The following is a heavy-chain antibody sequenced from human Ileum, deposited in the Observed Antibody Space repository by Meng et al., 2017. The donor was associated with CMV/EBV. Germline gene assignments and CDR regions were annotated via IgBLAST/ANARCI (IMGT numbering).Heavy chain of an antibody. J-gene: IGHJ4*02. D-gene: IGHD2-15*01. CDR2: INDGGST. CDR3: ARGTQTFVY. CDR1: GGSFSHYY. V-gene: IGHV4-34*01. Sequence: LSLTCAVYGGSFSHYYWNWIRQSPGKGLEWIGEINDGGSTNYNPSLKSRVTMSLDTSKNQFSLKLSSVTAADTAVYYCARGTQTFVYWGQGTLVTVSS.